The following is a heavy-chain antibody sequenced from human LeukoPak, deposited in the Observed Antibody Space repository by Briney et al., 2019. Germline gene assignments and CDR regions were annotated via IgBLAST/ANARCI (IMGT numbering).Heavy chain of an antibody. D-gene: IGHD3-22*01. V-gene: IGHV3-30*02. CDR3: AKEGPRVRGYYDSSGSYFDY. J-gene: IGHJ4*02. CDR1: GLTFSSYG. CDR2: IRYDGSNK. Sequence: GGSLRLSCAASGLTFSSYGMHWVRQAPGKGLEWVAFIRYDGSNKYYADSVKGRFTISRDNSKNTLYLQMNSLRAEDTAVYYCAKEGPRVRGYYDSSGSYFDYWGQGTLVTVSS.